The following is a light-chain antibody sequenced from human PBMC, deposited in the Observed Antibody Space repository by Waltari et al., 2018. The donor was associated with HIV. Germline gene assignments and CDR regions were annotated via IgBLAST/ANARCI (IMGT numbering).Light chain of an antibody. Sequence: DIVMTQSPDYLAVSLGARAPLTCTSSQRVLYSSNNKNYLAWYQQKPGQPPKLLIYWASTRESGVPDRFSGSGSGTDFTLTISSLQAEDVAVYYCQQYYSTPVTFGQGTRLEIK. CDR3: QQYYSTPVT. CDR1: QRVLYSSNNKNY. V-gene: IGKV4-1*01. CDR2: WAS. J-gene: IGKJ5*01.